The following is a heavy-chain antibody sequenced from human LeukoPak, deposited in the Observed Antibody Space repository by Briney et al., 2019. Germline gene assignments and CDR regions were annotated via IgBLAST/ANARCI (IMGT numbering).Heavy chain of an antibody. CDR2: IYPGDSDT. CDR1: GNSFTNYW. CDR3: ARLHTAGLRGQQLGY. J-gene: IGHJ4*02. Sequence: GEFLEISLKGSGNSFTNYWIGWVRPIPGKRLEWMGIIYPGDSDTRYSPSFQGQVTISADKSINTAYLQWSSLKASDTAMYYCARLHTAGLRGQQLGYWGQGTLVTVSS. D-gene: IGHD6-13*01. V-gene: IGHV5-51*01.